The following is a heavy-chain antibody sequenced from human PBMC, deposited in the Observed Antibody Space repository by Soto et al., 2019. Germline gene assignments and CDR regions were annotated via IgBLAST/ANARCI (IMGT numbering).Heavy chain of an antibody. Sequence: SETLSLTCAVYGGSFSGYYWSWIRQPPGKGLEWIGEINHSGSTNYNPSLKSRVTISVDTSKNQFSLKLSSVTAADTAVYYCARGDYPAGKKPGLMDVWGKGTTVTVSS. CDR1: GGSFSGYY. CDR3: ARGDYPAGKKPGLMDV. D-gene: IGHD5-12*01. V-gene: IGHV4-34*01. CDR2: INHSGST. J-gene: IGHJ6*03.